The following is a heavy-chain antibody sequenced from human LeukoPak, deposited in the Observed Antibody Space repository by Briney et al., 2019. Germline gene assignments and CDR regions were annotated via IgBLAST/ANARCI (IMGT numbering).Heavy chain of an antibody. CDR2: INPSGGST. Sequence: GASVKVSCKASGYTFTSYYMHWVRQAPGQGLEWMGIINPSGGSTSYAHKFQGRVNMTRDTSTSTVYMELSSLRTEDTAVYYCARTAGYCSGGSCSNWFDPWGQGTLVTVSS. CDR1: GYTFTSYY. CDR3: ARTAGYCSGGSCSNWFDP. J-gene: IGHJ5*02. V-gene: IGHV1-46*03. D-gene: IGHD2-15*01.